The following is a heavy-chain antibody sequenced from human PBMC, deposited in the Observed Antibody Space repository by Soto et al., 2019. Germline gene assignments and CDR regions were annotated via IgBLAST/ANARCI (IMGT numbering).Heavy chain of an antibody. CDR2: ISSSSSYI. Sequence: GGSLRLSCAASGFTFSSYSMNWVRQAPGKGLEWVSSISSSSSYIYYADSVKGRFTISRDNAKNSLYLQMNSLRAEDTAVYYCARDGGLSGSYFDAFDIWGQGTMVTVSS. V-gene: IGHV3-21*01. CDR3: ARDGGLSGSYFDAFDI. J-gene: IGHJ3*02. CDR1: GFTFSSYS. D-gene: IGHD1-26*01.